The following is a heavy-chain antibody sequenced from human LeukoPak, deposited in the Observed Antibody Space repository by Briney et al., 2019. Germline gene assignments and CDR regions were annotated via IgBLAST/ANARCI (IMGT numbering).Heavy chain of an antibody. CDR1: GFTFSSNG. D-gene: IGHD6-6*01. CDR2: IWYDGSNK. J-gene: IGHJ5*02. V-gene: IGHV3-33*01. Sequence: GGSLRLSCAASGFTFSSNGMHWVRQAPGKGLEWVAVIWYDGSNKYYADYVKGRFTISRDNSKNTLFLQMNSLRVEDTAVYYCVRDNGPEQLALDLWGQGTLVTVSS. CDR3: VRDNGPEQLALDL.